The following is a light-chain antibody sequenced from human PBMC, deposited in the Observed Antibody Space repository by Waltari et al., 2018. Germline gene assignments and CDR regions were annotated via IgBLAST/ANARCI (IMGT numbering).Light chain of an antibody. CDR3: SLYMGSGIWV. V-gene: IGLV8-61*01. CDR2: KAN. J-gene: IGLJ3*02. Sequence: WDQQTPGQAPRTLVYKANALPSGFPERFSDSIRGNTAALAITGAQADDESDYYCSLYMGSGIWVCGGGTTLTGL.